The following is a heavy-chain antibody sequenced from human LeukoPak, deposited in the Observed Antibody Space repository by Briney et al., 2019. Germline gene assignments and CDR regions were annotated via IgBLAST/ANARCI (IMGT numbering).Heavy chain of an antibody. J-gene: IGHJ4*02. D-gene: IGHD3-10*01. V-gene: IGHV3-23*01. CDR1: GFTLSGYG. Sequence: RGGSLRISCAGSGFTLSGYGMRWVRQAPGKGLEWVSGLSDSGVTTYYADSVKGRFTISRDNAKNTLYLQMNSLRAEDTAIYYCAKQRGIYMDRPFEDWGQGTLVTVSS. CDR3: AKQRGIYMDRPFED. CDR2: LSDSGVTT.